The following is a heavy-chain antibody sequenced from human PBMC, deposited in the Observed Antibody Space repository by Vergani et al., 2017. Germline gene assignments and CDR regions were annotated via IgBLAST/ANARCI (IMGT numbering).Heavy chain of an antibody. CDR1: GYSFTSYW. J-gene: IGHJ6*02. V-gene: IGHV5-51*01. CDR2: IYPGDSDT. CDR3: ARHRGWGLVVVAATPWYYYYGMDV. D-gene: IGHD2-15*01. Sequence: EVQLVQSGAEVKKPGESLKISCKGSGYSFTSYWIGWVRQMPGKGLEWMGIIYPGDSDTRYSPSFQGQVTISADKSLSTAYLQWSSLKASDTVMSYCARHRGWGLVVVAATPWYYYYGMDVWSQGTTVTVSS.